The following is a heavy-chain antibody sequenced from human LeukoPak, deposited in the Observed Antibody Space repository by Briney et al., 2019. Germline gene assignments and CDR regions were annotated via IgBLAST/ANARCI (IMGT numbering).Heavy chain of an antibody. Sequence: SETLSLTCAVYGGSFSGYYWSWIRQPPGKGLEWIGEINHSGSTNYNPSLKSRVTISVDTSKNQFSLKLSSVTAADTAVYYCARGMNYYDSSGYYFGPYYYYYYMDVWGKGTTVTVSS. D-gene: IGHD3-22*01. J-gene: IGHJ6*03. CDR3: ARGMNYYDSSGYYFGPYYYYYYMDV. CDR2: INHSGST. CDR1: GGSFSGYY. V-gene: IGHV4-34*01.